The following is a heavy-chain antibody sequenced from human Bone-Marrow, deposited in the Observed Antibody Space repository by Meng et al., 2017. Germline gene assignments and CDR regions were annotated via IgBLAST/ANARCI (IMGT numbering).Heavy chain of an antibody. CDR1: GDSITSGGYY. CDR2: NYYSGST. J-gene: IGHJ3*02. D-gene: IGHD2/OR15-2a*01. V-gene: IGHV4-31*03. Sequence: RLQGTGPGLVKTSRTLSLACTVSGDSITSGGYYWTWIHQHTRKGLEWIGYNYYSGSTSYNPSLKNRLSISIDTSKNQFSLKLSSVTAADTAMYYCASGLWINAFDTWGQGTVVTVSS. CDR3: ASGLWINAFDT.